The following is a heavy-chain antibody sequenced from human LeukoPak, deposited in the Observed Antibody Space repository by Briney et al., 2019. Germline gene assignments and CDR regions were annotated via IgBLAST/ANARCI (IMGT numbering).Heavy chain of an antibody. CDR1: GFTFSSYA. CDR3: ARSKVVVAAVDY. CDR2: ISYDGSNK. J-gene: IGHJ4*02. D-gene: IGHD2-15*01. V-gene: IGHV3-30-3*01. Sequence: GGSLRLSCAASGFTFSSYAMHWVRQAQGKGLEWVAVISYDGSNKYYADSVKGRFTISRDNSKNTLYLQMNSLRAEDTAVYYCARSKVVVAAVDYWGQGTLVTVSS.